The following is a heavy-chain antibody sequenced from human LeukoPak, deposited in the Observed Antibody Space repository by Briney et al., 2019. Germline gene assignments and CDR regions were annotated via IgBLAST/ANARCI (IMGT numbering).Heavy chain of an antibody. Sequence: KPSEPLSLTCTVSGGSVGSGSYYWSWIRQPPGKGLEWIGYIYYSGSTNYNPSLKSRVTISVDTSKNQFSLKLSSVTAADTAVYYCARVVPYYYDSSGYYPPSQIDYWGQGTLVTVSS. D-gene: IGHD3-22*01. CDR2: IYYSGST. CDR1: GGSVGSGSYY. V-gene: IGHV4-61*01. CDR3: ARVVPYYYDSSGYYPPSQIDY. J-gene: IGHJ4*02.